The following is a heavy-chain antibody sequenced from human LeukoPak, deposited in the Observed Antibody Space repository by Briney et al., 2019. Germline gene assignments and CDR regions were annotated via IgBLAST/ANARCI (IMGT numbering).Heavy chain of an antibody. Sequence: GRSLRLSCAASGFTFSSYGMHWVRQAPGKGLEWVAVISYDGSNKYYADSVKGRFTISRDNSKNTLYLQMNSLRAEDTAVYYCAKDRPRYIAARLDMDVWGKGTTVTVSS. CDR1: GFTFSSYG. CDR2: ISYDGSNK. V-gene: IGHV3-30*18. D-gene: IGHD6-6*01. CDR3: AKDRPRYIAARLDMDV. J-gene: IGHJ6*03.